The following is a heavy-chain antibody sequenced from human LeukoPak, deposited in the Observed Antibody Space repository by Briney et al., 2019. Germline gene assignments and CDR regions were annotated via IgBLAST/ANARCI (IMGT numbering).Heavy chain of an antibody. D-gene: IGHD5-18*01. CDR2: IYYSGIT. J-gene: IGHJ4*02. V-gene: IGHV4-38-2*02. CDR1: GSSISSDYY. Sequence: SETLSLTCSVSGSSISSDYYWGWVRQPPGKGLEWIGTIYYSGITYYNPSLRSRVTISLDTSKNQFSLNLNSVTAADTAVYYCAREDTGMAPGFDYWGQGTLVTVSS. CDR3: AREDTGMAPGFDY.